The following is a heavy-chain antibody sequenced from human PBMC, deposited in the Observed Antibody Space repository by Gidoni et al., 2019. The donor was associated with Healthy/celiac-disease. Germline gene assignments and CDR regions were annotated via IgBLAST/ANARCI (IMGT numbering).Heavy chain of an antibody. V-gene: IGHV1-69*01. CDR1: GGTFSSYA. Sequence: QVQLVQSGAEVKKPGSSVKVSCKASGGTFSSYAISWVRQAPGQGLEWMGGIIPIFGTANYAQKFQGSVTITADESTSTAYMELSSLRSEDTAVYYCARDRKQWGGEDYYYGMDVWGQGTTVTVSS. CDR2: IIPIFGTA. CDR3: ARDRKQWGGEDYYYGMDV. D-gene: IGHD6-19*01. J-gene: IGHJ6*02.